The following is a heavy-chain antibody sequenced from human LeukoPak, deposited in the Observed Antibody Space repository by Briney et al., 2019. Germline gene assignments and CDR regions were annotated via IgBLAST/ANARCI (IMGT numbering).Heavy chain of an antibody. CDR1: GFSLSTSGVG. V-gene: IGHV2-5*02. Sequence: SGPTLVKPTQTLTLTCTFSGFSLSTSGVGVGWIRQPPGKALEWLALIYLDDDKRYSPSLKSRLTITKDTSKNQVVLTMTNMDPVDTATYYCAHADSSGYPLDYWGQGTLVTVSS. CDR3: AHADSSGYPLDY. CDR2: IYLDDDK. D-gene: IGHD3-22*01. J-gene: IGHJ4*02.